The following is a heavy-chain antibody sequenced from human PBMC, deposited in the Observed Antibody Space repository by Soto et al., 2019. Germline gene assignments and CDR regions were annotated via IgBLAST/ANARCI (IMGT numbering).Heavy chain of an antibody. J-gene: IGHJ6*02. CDR1: GYTFTSYA. CDR2: INAGNGNT. Sequence: QVQLVQSGAEVKKPGASVKVSCKASGYTFTSYAMHWVRQAPGQRLEWMGWINAGNGNTKYSQKFQGRVTITRDTSASTAYMELSSRRSEDTAVYYCARYCGGDCPQDGIDVWGQGTTVTVSS. D-gene: IGHD2-21*02. CDR3: ARYCGGDCPQDGIDV. V-gene: IGHV1-3*01.